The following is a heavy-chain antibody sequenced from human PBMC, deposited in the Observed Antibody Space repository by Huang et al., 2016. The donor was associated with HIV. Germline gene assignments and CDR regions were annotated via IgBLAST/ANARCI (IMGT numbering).Heavy chain of an antibody. J-gene: IGHJ3*02. V-gene: IGHV5-51*01. CDR1: GYTFNGYW. CDR3: ARQGVGDFVVEPTGLGAFDI. Sequence: EVQLVQSGAVVKKPGESLKISCKGSGYTFNGYWIGWVRQMPGKGLEGRGIIYPGDSDTTYSPSFQGQVTISADKSISTAYLQWSGLKASDTAMYYCARQGVGDFVVEPTGLGAFDIWGQGTMVTVSS. D-gene: IGHD2-2*01. CDR2: IYPGDSDT.